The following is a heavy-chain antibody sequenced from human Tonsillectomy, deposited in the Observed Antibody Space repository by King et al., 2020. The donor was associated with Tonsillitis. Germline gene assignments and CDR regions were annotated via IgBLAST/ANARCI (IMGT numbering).Heavy chain of an antibody. CDR2: IYYSGST. CDR1: GGSISSYY. V-gene: IGHV4-59*01. J-gene: IGHJ5*02. CDR3: ARDSGSYCGGDCYNWFDP. Sequence: VQLQESGPGLVKPSETLSLTCTVSGGSISSYYWSWIRQPPGKGLEWIGYIYYSGSTNYNPSLKGRVTISVDTSKNQFSLKLSSVTAADTAVYYCARDSGSYCGGDCYNWFDPWGQGTLVTVSS. D-gene: IGHD2-21*02.